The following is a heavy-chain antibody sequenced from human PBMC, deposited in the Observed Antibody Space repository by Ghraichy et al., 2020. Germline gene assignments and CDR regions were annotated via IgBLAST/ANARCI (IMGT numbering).Heavy chain of an antibody. V-gene: IGHV6-1*01. CDR1: GDSVSSNSVA. CDR2: TYYRSKWYS. CDR3: VRDGTYRLDY. Sequence: SETLSLTCAISGDSVSSNSVAWNWIRQSPSRGLEWLGRTYYRSKWYSDYALSVKSRMTISPDTSKNQFSLQLNSVTPEDTAIYYCVRDGTYRLDYWGQGTLVTVSS. D-gene: IGHD1-26*01. J-gene: IGHJ4*02.